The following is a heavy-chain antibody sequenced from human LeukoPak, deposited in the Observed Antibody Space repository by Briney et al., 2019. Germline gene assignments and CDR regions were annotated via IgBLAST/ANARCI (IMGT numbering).Heavy chain of an antibody. CDR2: INPSGGST. V-gene: IGHV1-46*01. CDR1: GSTFTSYY. Sequence: ASVKVSCKASGSTFTSYYMHWVRQAPGQGLEWMGIINPSGGSTSYAQKFQGRVTMTRDMSTSTVYMELSSLRSEDTAVYYCARAGLRDYDYVWGSYRLNWFDPWGQGTLVTVSS. J-gene: IGHJ5*02. CDR3: ARAGLRDYDYVWGSYRLNWFDP. D-gene: IGHD3-16*02.